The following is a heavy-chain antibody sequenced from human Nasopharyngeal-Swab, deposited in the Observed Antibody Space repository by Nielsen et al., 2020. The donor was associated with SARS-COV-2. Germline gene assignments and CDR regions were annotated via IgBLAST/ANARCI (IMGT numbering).Heavy chain of an antibody. J-gene: IGHJ6*02. D-gene: IGHD1-1*01. CDR2: INHSGST. Sequence: SETLSLTCAVYGGSFSGYYWSWIRQPPGKGLEWIGEINHSGSTNYNPSLKSRATISIDTSKNLLSLKLTSVTAADTAVYYCAREGTNSFDYYYGMDVWGQGTTVTVSS. CDR3: AREGTNSFDYYYGMDV. V-gene: IGHV4-34*01. CDR1: GGSFSGYY.